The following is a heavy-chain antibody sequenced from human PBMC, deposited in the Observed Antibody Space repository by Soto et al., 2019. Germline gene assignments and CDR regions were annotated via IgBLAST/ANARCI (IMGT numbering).Heavy chain of an antibody. CDR2: IYWDDDK. CDR1: GFSLSTRAVG. CDR3: AHLVVAGLTYYFDY. D-gene: IGHD2-15*01. J-gene: IGHJ4*02. Sequence: SGPTMFNPTQTLTLTCTFSGFSLSTRAVGVGWIRQPPGKALEWLAFIYWDDDKRYSPSLKSSLTITKDTSKNQVVLAMTNMDPVDTATYYCAHLVVAGLTYYFDYWGQGTLVTVSS. V-gene: IGHV2-5*02.